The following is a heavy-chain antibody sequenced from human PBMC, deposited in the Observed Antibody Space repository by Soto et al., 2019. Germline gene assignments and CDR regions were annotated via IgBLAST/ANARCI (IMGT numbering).Heavy chain of an antibody. CDR3: ARSSGYYYVFAY. CDR1: GGSISSGDYY. D-gene: IGHD3-22*01. J-gene: IGHJ4*02. Sequence: QVQLQESGPGLVKPSQTLSLTCTVSGGSISSGDYYWSWIRQPPGKGLEWIGYIYYSGSTYYNPSLKSRVTIAVYTSKNQFSLKLSSVTAADTAVYYCARSSGYYYVFAYWGQGTLVTVS. CDR2: IYYSGST. V-gene: IGHV4-30-4*01.